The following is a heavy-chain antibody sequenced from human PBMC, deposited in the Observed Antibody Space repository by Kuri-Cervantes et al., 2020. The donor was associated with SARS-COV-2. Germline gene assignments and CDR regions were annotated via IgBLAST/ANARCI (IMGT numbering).Heavy chain of an antibody. CDR1: GFKFSRTD. J-gene: IGHJ5*02. CDR3: ARDAWAQKTTVNWFDP. D-gene: IGHD4-11*01. V-gene: IGHV3-30-3*01. CDR2: ISYDGSNK. Sequence: LSLTCAASGFKFSRTDMHWVRQAPGKGLERVAVISYDGSNKYYADSVKGRFTISRDNSKNTLYLQMNSLRAEDTAVYYCARDAWAQKTTVNWFDPWGQGTLVTVSS.